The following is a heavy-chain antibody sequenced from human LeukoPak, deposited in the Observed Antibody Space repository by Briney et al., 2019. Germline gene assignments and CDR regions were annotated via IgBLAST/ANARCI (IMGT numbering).Heavy chain of an antibody. V-gene: IGHV4-4*07. Sequence: SETLSLTCTVSGGSISSYYWSWIRQPAGKGLEWIGRIYTSGSTNYNPSLKSRVTMSVDTSKNQFSLKLSSVTAADTAVYYCAREALLWFGELAPWFDPWGQGTLVTVSP. D-gene: IGHD3-10*01. CDR3: AREALLWFGELAPWFDP. J-gene: IGHJ5*02. CDR2: IYTSGST. CDR1: GGSISSYY.